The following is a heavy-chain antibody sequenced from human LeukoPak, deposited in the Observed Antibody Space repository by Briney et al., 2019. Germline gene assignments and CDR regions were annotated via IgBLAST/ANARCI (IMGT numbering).Heavy chain of an antibody. CDR2: IYYSGST. CDR3: ARDSDTAMGLFDY. Sequence: PSETLSLTCTVSGGSISSDYWSWIRQPPGKGLEWIGNIYYSGSTNYNPSLKSRVTISVDTSKNQFSLKLSSVTAADTAVYYCARDSDTAMGLFDYWGQGTLVTVSS. CDR1: GGSISSDY. D-gene: IGHD5-18*01. J-gene: IGHJ4*02. V-gene: IGHV4-59*01.